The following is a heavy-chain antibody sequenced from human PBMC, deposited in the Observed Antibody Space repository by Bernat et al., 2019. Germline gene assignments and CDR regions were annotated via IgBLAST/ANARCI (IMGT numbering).Heavy chain of an antibody. CDR3: TKGSNHYYDSSGYMYYFDY. Sequence: QVQLVESGGGVVQPGRSLRLSCAASGFTFSTYGMHWVRQAPGKGLEWVAVISYDGSNKYYADSVKGRFTISRDNSKNTLFLQMNSLRAEDTAVYYCTKGSNHYYDSSGYMYYFDYWGQGALVTVSS. J-gene: IGHJ4*02. CDR2: ISYDGSNK. D-gene: IGHD3-22*01. CDR1: GFTFSTYG. V-gene: IGHV3-30*18.